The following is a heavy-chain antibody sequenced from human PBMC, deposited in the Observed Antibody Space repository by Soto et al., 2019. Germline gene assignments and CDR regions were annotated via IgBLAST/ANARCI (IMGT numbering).Heavy chain of an antibody. V-gene: IGHV3-30*03. CDR1: GFTFTDYH. CDR2: ISNDGSNT. D-gene: IGHD3-3*01. Sequence: GGSLRLSCVASGFTFTDYHMYWVRQAPGKGLEWVSIISNDGSNTYSAASVTGRFTMSRDNSKNTLYLQMNSLRLEDTAIYFCARDRKWATFGVLTQYGMDVWGQGTTVTVSS. CDR3: ARDRKWATFGVLTQYGMDV. J-gene: IGHJ6*02.